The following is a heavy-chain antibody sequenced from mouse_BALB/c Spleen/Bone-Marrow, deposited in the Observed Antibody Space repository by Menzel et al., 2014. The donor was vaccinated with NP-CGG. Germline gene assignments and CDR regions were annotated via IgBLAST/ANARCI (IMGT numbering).Heavy chain of an antibody. CDR1: GFTFSDHY. CDR2: ITNGGGST. J-gene: IGHJ3*01. CDR3: ARQHGSGGFAY. Sequence: EVQGVESGGGLVQPGGSLKLSCATSGFTFSDHYMYWVRQTPDKRLEWFSYITNGGGSTYYLDTGKGRFTISRDKDKDTLYLQKRRLKAEDTAMYYCARQHGSGGFAYWGQGTLVTVS. D-gene: IGHD1-1*01. V-gene: IGHV5-12*02.